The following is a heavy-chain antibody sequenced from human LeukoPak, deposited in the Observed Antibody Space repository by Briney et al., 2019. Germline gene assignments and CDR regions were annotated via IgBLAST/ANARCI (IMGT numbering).Heavy chain of an antibody. CDR2: ISAYNGNT. Sequence: GASVKVSCKASGYTFTSYGISWVRQAPGQGLEWMAWISAYNGNTHYAQKFQDRITITTDTSTTTAYMEMTSLRSEDTAVYYCAMGYPIAAAGFDPWGQGTLVTVSS. V-gene: IGHV1-18*01. J-gene: IGHJ5*02. CDR1: GYTFTSYG. D-gene: IGHD6-13*01. CDR3: AMGYPIAAAGFDP.